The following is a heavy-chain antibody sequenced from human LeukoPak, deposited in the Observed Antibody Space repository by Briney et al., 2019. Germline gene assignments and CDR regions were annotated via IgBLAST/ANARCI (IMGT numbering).Heavy chain of an antibody. CDR2: INPNSGGT. CDR3: ARVRGYYDSSGYYGDY. J-gene: IGHJ4*02. CDR1: GYTFTGYY. D-gene: IGHD3-22*01. Sequence: ASVKVSCKASGYTFTGYYMHWVRQAPGQGLEWMGWINPNSGGTNYAQKFQGRVTMTRDTSISTAYMELSRLRSDDTAVYYCARVRGYYDSSGYYGDYWGQGTLVTVSS. V-gene: IGHV1-2*02.